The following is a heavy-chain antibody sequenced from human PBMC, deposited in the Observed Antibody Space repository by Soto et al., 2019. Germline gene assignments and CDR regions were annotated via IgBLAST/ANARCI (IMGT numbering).Heavy chain of an antibody. D-gene: IGHD1-7*01. V-gene: IGHV4-31*03. Sequence: PSETLSLTCTVSSGSISSGGYYWSWISQHPGKGLEWIGYIYYSGSTYYNPSLKSRVTISVDTSKNQFSLKLSSVTAADTAVYYCARDKKLELRDYYGMDVWGQGTTVTVS. J-gene: IGHJ6*02. CDR1: SGSISSGGYY. CDR2: IYYSGST. CDR3: ARDKKLELRDYYGMDV.